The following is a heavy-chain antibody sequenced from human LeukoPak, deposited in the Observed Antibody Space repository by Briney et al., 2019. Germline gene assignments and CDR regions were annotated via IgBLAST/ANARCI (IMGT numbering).Heavy chain of an antibody. J-gene: IGHJ6*04. CDR2: ISSSSSYI. CDR1: GFTFSSYS. Sequence: GGSLRLSCAASGFTFSSYSMNWVRQAPGKGLEWVSSISSSSSYIYYADSVKGRFTISRDNAENSLYLQMNSLRAEDTAVYYCARAGAVANYGMDVWGKGTTVTVSS. CDR3: ARAGAVANYGMDV. D-gene: IGHD6-19*01. V-gene: IGHV3-21*01.